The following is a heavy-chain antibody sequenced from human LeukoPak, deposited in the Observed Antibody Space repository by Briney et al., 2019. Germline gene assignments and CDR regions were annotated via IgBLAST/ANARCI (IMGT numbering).Heavy chain of an antibody. CDR3: AKHLSIVSTIFDP. V-gene: IGHV1-18*04. CDR1: GYTFTSYY. Sequence: ASVKVSCKASGYTFTSYYMHWVRQAPGQGLEWMGWISAYNGNTNYAQKLQGRVTMTTDTSTSTAYMELRSLRAEDTAVYYCAKHLSIVSTIFDPWGQGTLVTVSS. D-gene: IGHD5/OR15-5a*01. J-gene: IGHJ5*02. CDR2: ISAYNGNT.